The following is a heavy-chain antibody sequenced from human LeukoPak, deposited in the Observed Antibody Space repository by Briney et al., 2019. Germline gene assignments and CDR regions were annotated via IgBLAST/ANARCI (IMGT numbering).Heavy chain of an antibody. CDR3: ARDPGYDSSGYYYESPPPPVDY. Sequence: PGRSLRLSCAASGFTFDDYAMHWVRQAPGKGLEWVSSISSSSSYIYYADSVKGRFTISRDNAKNSLYLQMNSLRAEDTAVYYCARDPGYDSSGYYYESPPPPVDYWGQGTLVTVSS. CDR2: ISSSSSYI. CDR1: GFTFDDYA. J-gene: IGHJ4*02. D-gene: IGHD3-22*01. V-gene: IGHV3-21*01.